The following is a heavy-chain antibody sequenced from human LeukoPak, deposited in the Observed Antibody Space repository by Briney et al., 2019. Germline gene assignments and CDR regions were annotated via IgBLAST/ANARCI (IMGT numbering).Heavy chain of an antibody. CDR3: ARMGPIGSAGYYYYYYMDV. J-gene: IGHJ6*03. V-gene: IGHV1-18*01. D-gene: IGHD6-25*01. CDR2: ISAYNGNT. CDR1: GYTFTSYG. Sequence: ASVKVSCKASGYTFTSYGISWVRQAPGQGLEWMGWISAYNGNTNYAQKLQGRVTMTTDTSTSTAYMELRSLRSDDTAVYYSARMGPIGSAGYYYYYYMDVWGKGTTVTVSS.